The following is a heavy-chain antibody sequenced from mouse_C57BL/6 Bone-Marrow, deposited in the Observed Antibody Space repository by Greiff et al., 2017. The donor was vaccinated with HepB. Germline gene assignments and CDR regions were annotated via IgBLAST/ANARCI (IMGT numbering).Heavy chain of an antibody. CDR2: IHPNSGST. D-gene: IGHD2-1*01. Sequence: QVQLQQPGAELVKPGASVKLSCKASGYTFTGYWMHWVKQRPGQGLEWIGMIHPNSGSTNYNEKFKSKATLTVDKSSSTAYMQLSSLTSEDSAVYYCARGGYGNYRFDYWGQGTTLTVSS. J-gene: IGHJ2*01. V-gene: IGHV1-64*01. CDR3: ARGGYGNYRFDY. CDR1: GYTFTGYW.